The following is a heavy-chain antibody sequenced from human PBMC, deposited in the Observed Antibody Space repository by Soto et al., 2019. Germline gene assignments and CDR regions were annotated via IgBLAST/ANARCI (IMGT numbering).Heavy chain of an antibody. CDR3: VKRTSGEDHY. D-gene: IGHD7-27*01. Sequence: PGGSLRLSCAASGFTFRDFALHWVRQTPGTGLEWLGIISYDGSEKYYTDSVKGRFTISRDNSKNTLYLQMNSLRDEDSAVYYCVKRTSGEDHYWGQGTLVTVSS. CDR2: ISYDGSEK. CDR1: GFTFRDFA. V-gene: IGHV3-30*18. J-gene: IGHJ4*02.